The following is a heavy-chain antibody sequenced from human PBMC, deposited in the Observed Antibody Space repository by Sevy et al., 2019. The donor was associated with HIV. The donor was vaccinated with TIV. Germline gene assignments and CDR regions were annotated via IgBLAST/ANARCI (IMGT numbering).Heavy chain of an antibody. CDR3: ARFPPERAFDI. CDR2: ISYDARNE. V-gene: IGHV3-30*04. J-gene: IGHJ3*02. CDR1: GLTFSSYA. Sequence: GGSLRLSCAASGLTFSSYAMHWVRQGPGKGLEWVAVISYDARNEDYADSVKGRFTISRDNSKNMLYLQMNSLRAEDTAVYYCARFPPERAFDIWGQGTMVTVSS.